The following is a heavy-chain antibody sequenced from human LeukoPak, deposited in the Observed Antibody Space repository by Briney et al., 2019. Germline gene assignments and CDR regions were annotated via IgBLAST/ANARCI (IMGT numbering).Heavy chain of an antibody. V-gene: IGHV1-2*02. J-gene: IGHJ4*02. D-gene: IGHD2-2*01. CDR2: INPNSGGT. Sequence: ASVKVSCKASGYTFTDYYIHWVRQAPGQGLEWMASINPNSGGTYYAQNFHDRITLTRDTSISTACMELSRLRSDDTAIYYCARASALYCSSTSCLFDYWGQGTLVTVSS. CDR3: ARASALYCSSTSCLFDY. CDR1: GYTFTDYY.